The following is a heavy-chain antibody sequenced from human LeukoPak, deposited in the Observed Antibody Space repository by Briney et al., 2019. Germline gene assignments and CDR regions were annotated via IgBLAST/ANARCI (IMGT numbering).Heavy chain of an antibody. CDR3: AKASWASSADAVL. Sequence: GGSLRLSCVASGFIFRDYAMSWARQTPAGGLEWVSSLRGDGETFYTDSVKGRFTLSRDHSRNTVYLQLSNLRVEDTAVYYCAKASWASSADAVLWGQGTLVTVS. CDR1: GFIFRDYA. V-gene: IGHV3-23*01. CDR2: LRGDGET. J-gene: IGHJ4*02. D-gene: IGHD3-16*01.